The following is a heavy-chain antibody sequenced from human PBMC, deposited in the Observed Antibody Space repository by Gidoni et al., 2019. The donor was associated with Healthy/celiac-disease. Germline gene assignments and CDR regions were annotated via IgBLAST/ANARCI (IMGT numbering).Heavy chain of an antibody. CDR2: INPNSGGT. CDR3: ARGGKGYCSGGSCYSPDYYYYYGMDV. CDR1: GYTFTGYY. J-gene: IGHJ6*02. D-gene: IGHD2-15*01. Sequence: QVQLVQSGAEVKKPGASVKVSCKASGYTFTGYYMHWVRQAPGQGLAWMGWINPNSGGTNYAQKFQGWVTMTRDTSISTAYMELSRLRSDDTAVYYCARGGKGYCSGGSCYSPDYYYYYGMDVWGQGTTVTVSS. V-gene: IGHV1-2*04.